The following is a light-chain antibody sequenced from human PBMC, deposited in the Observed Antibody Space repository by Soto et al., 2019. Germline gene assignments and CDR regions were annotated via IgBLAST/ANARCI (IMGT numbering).Light chain of an antibody. J-gene: IGKJ4*01. CDR2: AAS. Sequence: DIPMTQSPSSVSASVGDRVTITCRASQGISSWLAWYQQKPGQAPKLLIYAASSLQRGVPSRFSVSGSGTDFTLTSSSLLPEDFATYYGQQANCFPLTVGGGTKVEIK. CDR1: QGISSW. CDR3: QQANCFPLT. V-gene: IGKV1-12*01.